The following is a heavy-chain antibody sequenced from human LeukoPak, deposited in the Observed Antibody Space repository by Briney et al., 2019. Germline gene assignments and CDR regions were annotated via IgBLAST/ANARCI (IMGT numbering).Heavy chain of an antibody. D-gene: IGHD3-10*01. CDR2: VYYSGTT. J-gene: IGHJ4*02. CDR1: GGSISGYY. Sequence: PSETLSLTCTVSGGSISGYYWSWIRQPPGKGLEWIGYVYYSGTTNYNPSLKSRVTISVDTSKNQFFLKVSSVTAADTAVYYCARHEGENGSYFDYWGQGTLVTVSS. V-gene: IGHV4-59*01. CDR3: ARHEGENGSYFDY.